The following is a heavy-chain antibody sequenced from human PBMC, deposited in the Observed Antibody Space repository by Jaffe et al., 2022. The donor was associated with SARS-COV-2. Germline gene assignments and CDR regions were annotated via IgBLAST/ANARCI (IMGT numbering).Heavy chain of an antibody. D-gene: IGHD3-10*01. V-gene: IGHV4-34*01. J-gene: IGHJ4*02. Sequence: QVQLQQWGAGLLKPSETLSLTCAVYGGSFSGYYWSWIRQPPGKGLEWIGEINHSGSTNYNPSLKSRVTISVDTSKNQFSLKLSSVTAADTAVYYCARAYGSGSPIDYWGQGTLVTVSS. CDR1: GGSFSGYY. CDR3: ARAYGSGSPIDY. CDR2: INHSGST.